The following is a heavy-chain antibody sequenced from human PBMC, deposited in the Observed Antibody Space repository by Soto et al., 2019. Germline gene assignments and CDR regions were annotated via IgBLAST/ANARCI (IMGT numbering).Heavy chain of an antibody. CDR3: ATVLGDNSARPFDS. D-gene: IGHD1-20*01. V-gene: IGHV1-69*19. J-gene: IGHJ4*02. CDR1: GVTFSSET. Sequence: QVQLVQPGAEVKKPGSSVKVSCKASGVTFSSETISWVRQAPGQGLEWVGGIIPLFGTANYAKKFQGRVTITADESKSTLYIELSSLRSVDTVVYYCATVLGDNSARPFDSWGQGTLVTVSS. CDR2: IIPLFGTA.